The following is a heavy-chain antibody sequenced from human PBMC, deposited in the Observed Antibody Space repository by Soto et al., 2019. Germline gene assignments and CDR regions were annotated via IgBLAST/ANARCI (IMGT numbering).Heavy chain of an antibody. Sequence: GESLKISCKGSGYSFTSYWISWVRQMPGKGLEWMGRIDPSDSYTNYSPSFQGHVTISADKSISTAYLQWSSLKASDTAMYYCARRHLGDRSSASPVGYYGMDVWGQGTTVTVSS. CDR3: ARRHLGDRSSASPVGYYGMDV. CDR2: IDPSDSYT. D-gene: IGHD6-13*01. CDR1: GYSFTSYW. V-gene: IGHV5-10-1*01. J-gene: IGHJ6*02.